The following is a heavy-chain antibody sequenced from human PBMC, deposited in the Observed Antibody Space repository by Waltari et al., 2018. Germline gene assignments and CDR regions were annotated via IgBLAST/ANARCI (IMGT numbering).Heavy chain of an antibody. J-gene: IGHJ4*02. D-gene: IGHD4-17*01. Sequence: QVQLVESGGGVVQPGGSLRLSCVASGFTFSSYGMHWVRQAPGRGREWGAFIRYDGSNKYYVDSVKGRFTIARDNSKNTLYLQMNSLRPEDTAVYYCASFDYGDYEGVYWGQGTLVTVSS. CDR2: IRYDGSNK. CDR1: GFTFSSYG. V-gene: IGHV3-30*02. CDR3: ASFDYGDYEGVY.